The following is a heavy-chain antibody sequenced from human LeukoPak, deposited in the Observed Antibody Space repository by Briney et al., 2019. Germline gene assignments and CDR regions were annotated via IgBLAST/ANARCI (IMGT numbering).Heavy chain of an antibody. CDR1: GGSISSYY. J-gene: IGHJ4*02. V-gene: IGHV4-59*01. Sequence: SETLSLTCTVSGGSISSYYWSWIRQPPGKGLEWIGYIYYSGSTNYTPSLKSRVTISVDTSKNHFSLKLSSVTAADTAVYYCARGSGYHFDYWGQGTLVTVSS. D-gene: IGHD6-25*01. CDR3: ARGSGYHFDY. CDR2: IYYSGST.